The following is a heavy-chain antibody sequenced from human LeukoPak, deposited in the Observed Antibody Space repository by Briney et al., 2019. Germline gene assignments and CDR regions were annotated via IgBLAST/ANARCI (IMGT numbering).Heavy chain of an antibody. J-gene: IGHJ4*02. D-gene: IGHD3-22*01. V-gene: IGHV4-34*01. CDR1: GGSFSGYY. CDR3: AASRLYYYDSIGYHG. Sequence: PSETLSLTCAVYGGSFSGYYWSWIRQPPGKGLEWIGEINHSGSTNYNPSLKSRVTISVDTSKNQFSLKLSSVTAADTAVYYCAASRLYYYDSIGYHGWGQGILVTVCS. CDR2: INHSGST.